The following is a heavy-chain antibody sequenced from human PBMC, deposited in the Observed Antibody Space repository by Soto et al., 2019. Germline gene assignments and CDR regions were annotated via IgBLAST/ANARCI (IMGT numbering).Heavy chain of an antibody. Sequence: QITLRESGPSLVRPTQTLTLTCSCSGFSVSADAVGVGWFRQPPGKAPEWLAIVYWDDDKRYSPSLKSRLTITKDTSRNHVFSPMTDVYPEDTATYFCAHRRRRASCRGGNCSHFDSWGQGTLVTVSS. D-gene: IGHD2-21*01. CDR3: AHRRRRASCRGGNCSHFDS. J-gene: IGHJ4*02. CDR1: GFSVSADAVG. V-gene: IGHV2-5*02. CDR2: VYWDDDK.